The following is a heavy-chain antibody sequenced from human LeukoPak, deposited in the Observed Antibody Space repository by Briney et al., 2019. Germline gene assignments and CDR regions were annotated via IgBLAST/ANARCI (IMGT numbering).Heavy chain of an antibody. CDR1: GFTFSSYA. D-gene: IGHD2-21*01. J-gene: IGHJ4*02. V-gene: IGHV3-23*01. CDR3: AKDLYGDGGYCFEY. CDR2: ISGSGRTT. Sequence: GGSLRLSCAASGFTFSSYAMSWVRQAPGEGLEWVSVISGSGRTTFYADSVKGRFTISRDNSKNTLYLQMNGLRPEDTAVYYCAKDLYGDGGYCFEYWGQGTLVTVSS.